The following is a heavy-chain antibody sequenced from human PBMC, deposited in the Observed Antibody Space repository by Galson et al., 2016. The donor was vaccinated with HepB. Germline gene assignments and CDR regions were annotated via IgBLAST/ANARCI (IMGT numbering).Heavy chain of an antibody. J-gene: IGHJ6*02. CDR3: ARAPIGNYYYGMDV. D-gene: IGHD1-26*01. CDR2: IIPIFGTV. CDR1: GGTISSHA. Sequence: SVKVSCKASGGTISSHAISWVRQAPGQGLEWMGGIIPIFGTVDHAQKFQGRVTIIADESTNTAYMELSSLRSEDTAVYFCARAPIGNYYYGMDVWGQGTTVTVSS. V-gene: IGHV1-69*13.